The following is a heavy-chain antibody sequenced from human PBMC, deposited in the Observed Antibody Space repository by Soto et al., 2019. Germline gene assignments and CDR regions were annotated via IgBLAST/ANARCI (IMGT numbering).Heavy chain of an antibody. J-gene: IGHJ4*02. D-gene: IGHD3-10*01. CDR1: GFTFSSYA. CDR2: ISGSGGST. Sequence: GGSLRLSCAASGFTFSSYAMSWVRQAPGKGLEWVSVISGSGGSTYYADSVKGRFTISRDNSKNTLYLQMNSLRAEDTAVYYCAKSNKWFGELFPFDYWGQGTLVTVSS. V-gene: IGHV3-23*01. CDR3: AKSNKWFGELFPFDY.